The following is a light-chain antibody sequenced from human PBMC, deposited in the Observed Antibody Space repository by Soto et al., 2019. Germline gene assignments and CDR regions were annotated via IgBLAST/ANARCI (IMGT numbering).Light chain of an antibody. CDR1: KSVSSN. V-gene: IGKV3D-15*01. J-gene: IGKJ4*01. CDR3: HQYNNWALT. CDR2: GAS. Sequence: EIVIQPSPATLSASPGESATLSYRTSKSVSSNVAWYQQKPGQEPRLLISGASIKATGIPARFSGSGSGTEFTLTISSLQSEDFAVYYCHQYNNWALTFGGGTKVEIK.